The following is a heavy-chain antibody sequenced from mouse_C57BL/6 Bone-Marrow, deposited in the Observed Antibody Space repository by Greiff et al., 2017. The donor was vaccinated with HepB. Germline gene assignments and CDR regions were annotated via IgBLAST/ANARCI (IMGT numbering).Heavy chain of an antibody. CDR2: ISDGGSYT. V-gene: IGHV5-4*01. CDR3: ASNCDGVDY. J-gene: IGHJ2*01. D-gene: IGHD4-1*01. CDR1: GFTFSSYA. Sequence: EVQGVESGGGLVKPGGSLKLSCAASGFTFSSYAMSWVRQTPEKRLEWVATISDGGSYTYYPDNVKGRFTISRDNAKNNLYLQMSHLKSEDTAMYYCASNCDGVDYWGQGTTLTVSS.